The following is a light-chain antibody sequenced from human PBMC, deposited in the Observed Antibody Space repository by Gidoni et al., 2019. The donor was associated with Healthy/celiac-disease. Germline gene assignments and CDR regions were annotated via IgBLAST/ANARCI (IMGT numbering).Light chain of an antibody. CDR1: QSVSSH. V-gene: IGKV3-15*01. CDR3: QQYNNWPLT. CDR2: DAS. Sequence: PTLSVSPGERVTLSCRASQSVSSHIAWYQQKPGQGPRLLIYDASARATGIPARFSGSGSGTEFTLTISSLQTEDFAVYYCQQYNNWPLTFGGXTKVEIK. J-gene: IGKJ4*01.